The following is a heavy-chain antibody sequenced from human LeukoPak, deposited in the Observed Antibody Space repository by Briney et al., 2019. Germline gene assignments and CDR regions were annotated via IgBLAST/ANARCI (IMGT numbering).Heavy chain of an antibody. V-gene: IGHV3-48*03. CDR1: GFTFSSYE. J-gene: IGHJ6*03. CDR3: ARLPVVPAAIIYYYYYYMDV. Sequence: QSGGSLRLSCAASGFTFSSYEMNWVRQAPGKGLEWVSYISSSTSTIYYADSVKGRFTISRDNAKNSLYLQMNSLRAEDTAVYYCARLPVVPAAIIYYYYYYMDVWGKGTTVTVSS. CDR2: ISSSTSTI. D-gene: IGHD2-2*01.